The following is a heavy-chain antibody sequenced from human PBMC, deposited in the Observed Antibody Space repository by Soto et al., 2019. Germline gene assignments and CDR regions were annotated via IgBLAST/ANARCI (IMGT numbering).Heavy chain of an antibody. J-gene: IGHJ1*01. D-gene: IGHD2-15*01. Sequence: KKRGASVKVSCKVSGCTLTELSMHWVRQAPGKGLEWMGGFDPEDGETIYAQKFQGRVTMTEDTSTDTAYMELSSLRSEDTAVYYCATTSPTGWWYEARRSSGFQHWGQGTLVTVSS. CDR2: FDPEDGET. CDR1: GCTLTELS. CDR3: ATTSPTGWWYEARRSSGFQH. V-gene: IGHV1-24*01.